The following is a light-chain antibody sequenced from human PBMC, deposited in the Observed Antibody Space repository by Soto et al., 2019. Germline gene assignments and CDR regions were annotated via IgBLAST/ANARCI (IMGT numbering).Light chain of an antibody. CDR1: QSISSW. V-gene: IGKV1-5*03. J-gene: IGKJ2*01. CDR3: QQYHSYPYT. Sequence: DIQMTQSPSTLSASVGDRAIITCRASQSISSWFAWYQQKPGKAPKLLIYKASILENAVPARFSGSGSGTELTLTISSLQPDDFATYYCQQYHSYPYTFGQGTKLEIK. CDR2: KAS.